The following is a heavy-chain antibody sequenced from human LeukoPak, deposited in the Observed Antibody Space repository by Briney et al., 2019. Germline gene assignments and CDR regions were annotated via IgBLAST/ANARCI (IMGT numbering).Heavy chain of an antibody. V-gene: IGHV4-39*06. D-gene: IGHD6-19*01. CDR2: IYYSGST. J-gene: IGHJ4*02. CDR3: AREVAVAKRGDYFDY. CDR1: GGSISSSSYY. Sequence: SETLSLACTVSGGSISSSSYYWGWIRQPPGKGLEWIGSIYYSGSTNYNPSLKSRVTISVDTSKNQFPMNLSSVTAADTAVYYCAREVAVAKRGDYFDYWGQGTLVTVSS.